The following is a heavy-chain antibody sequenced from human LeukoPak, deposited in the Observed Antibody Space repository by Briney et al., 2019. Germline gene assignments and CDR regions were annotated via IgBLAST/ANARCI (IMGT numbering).Heavy chain of an antibody. Sequence: GGSLRLSCAASGFTFSSYAMHWVRQAPGKGLEWVAAISYDGSNKNYADSVKGRFTISRDNSKNTLYLQMNSLRAEDTAVYYCARGYYYVSGSYLEVIYWGQGTLVTVSS. V-gene: IGHV3-30*04. D-gene: IGHD3-10*01. CDR1: GFTFSSYA. J-gene: IGHJ4*02. CDR3: ARGYYYVSGSYLEVIY. CDR2: ISYDGSNK.